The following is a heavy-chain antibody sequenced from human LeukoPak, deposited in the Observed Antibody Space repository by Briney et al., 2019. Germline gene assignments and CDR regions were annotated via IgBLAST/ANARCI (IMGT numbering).Heavy chain of an antibody. Sequence: ASGKVSCKASGYTFTHYYIHWVRQAPGRELEWLGIINSSGGSTSYAQRFQGRVTMTRDTSTSTVYMELFSLRSDDTAVHYCSRTRRNCSGGSCPEYFQYWGQGTLVTVYS. CDR2: INSSGGST. CDR3: SRTRRNCSGGSCPEYFQY. D-gene: IGHD2-15*01. V-gene: IGHV1-46*01. CDR1: GYTFTHYY. J-gene: IGHJ1*01.